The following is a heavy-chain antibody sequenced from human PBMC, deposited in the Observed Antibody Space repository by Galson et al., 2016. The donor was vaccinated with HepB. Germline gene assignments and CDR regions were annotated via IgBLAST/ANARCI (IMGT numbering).Heavy chain of an antibody. V-gene: IGHV3-11*06. CDR3: ARDYQARNWFDP. J-gene: IGHJ5*02. CDR1: GGSISSSTYY. CDR2: IGGSGTYT. D-gene: IGHD3-16*02. Sequence: LSLTCTVSGGSISSSTYYWGWIRQTPGKGLEWVSHIGGSGTYTNYADSVKGRFIISRDNAKNLLYLQMNSLRDEDTAVYYCARDYQARNWFDPWGQGTLVTVSS.